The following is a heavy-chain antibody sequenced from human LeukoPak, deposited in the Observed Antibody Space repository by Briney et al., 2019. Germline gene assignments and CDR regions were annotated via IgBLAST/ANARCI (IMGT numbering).Heavy chain of an antibody. CDR2: IYYSGST. J-gene: IGHJ3*02. CDR1: GGSISSSSYY. D-gene: IGHD3-10*01. CDR3: ARLSVYGSVSVAAFDI. Sequence: PSETLSLTCTVSGGSISSSSYYWGWIRQPPGKGLEWIGSIYYSGSTYYNPSLRSRVTISVDTSKNQFSLKLSSVTAADTAVYYCARLSVYGSVSVAAFDIWGQGTMVTVSS. V-gene: IGHV4-39*01.